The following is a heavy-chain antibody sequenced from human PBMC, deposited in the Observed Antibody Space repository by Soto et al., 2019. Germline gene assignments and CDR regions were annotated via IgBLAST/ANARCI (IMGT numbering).Heavy chain of an antibody. CDR2: INDNGAIT. CDR3: ARGRKYDVLTGYNDY. V-gene: IGHV3-74*01. J-gene: IGHJ4*02. Sequence: EVELLESGGGLVQPGGSLRLSCEASGFTFSDYWMHWVRQVPGRGLVWVARINDNGAITRYADSVKGRFTVSRDKANSTMFLQMSSLTADDTAIYYCARGRKYDVLTGYNDYWGQGTLVTVSS. D-gene: IGHD3-9*01. CDR1: GFTFSDYW.